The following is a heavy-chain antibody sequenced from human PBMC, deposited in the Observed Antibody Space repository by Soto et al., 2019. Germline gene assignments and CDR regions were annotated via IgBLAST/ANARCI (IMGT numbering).Heavy chain of an antibody. D-gene: IGHD3-3*01. CDR3: AKGSFGVGNYVDY. CDR1: GFTFSSYG. J-gene: IGHJ4*02. Sequence: GGSLRLSCAASGFTFSSYGMHWVRQAPGKGLEWVAVISYNGSNKYYADSVKGRFTISRDNSKNTLYLQMNSLRAEDTAVYYCAKGSFGVGNYVDYWGQGTLVTVS. CDR2: ISYNGSNK. V-gene: IGHV3-30*18.